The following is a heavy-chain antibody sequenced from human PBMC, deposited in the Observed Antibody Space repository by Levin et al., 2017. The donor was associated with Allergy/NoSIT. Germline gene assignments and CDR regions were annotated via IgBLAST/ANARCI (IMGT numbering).Heavy chain of an antibody. Sequence: GGSLRLSCAASGFTFDDYAMHWVRQAPGKGLEWVSGISWNSGSIGYADSVKGRFTISRDNAKNSLYLQMNSLRAEDTALYYCAKPAAGSAYYDISHAFDIWGQGTMVTVSS. CDR1: GFTFDDYA. D-gene: IGHD3-9*01. V-gene: IGHV3-9*01. CDR3: AKPAAGSAYYDISHAFDI. J-gene: IGHJ3*02. CDR2: ISWNSGSI.